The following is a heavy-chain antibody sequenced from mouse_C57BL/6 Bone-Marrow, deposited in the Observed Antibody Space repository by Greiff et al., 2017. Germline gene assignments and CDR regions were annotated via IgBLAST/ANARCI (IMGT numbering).Heavy chain of an antibody. CDR1: GYTFTSYW. CDR3: ASIYYWFAY. D-gene: IGHD2-1*01. V-gene: IGHV1-7*01. J-gene: IGHJ3*01. Sequence: VQLQQSGAELAKPGASVKLSCKASGYTFTSYWMHWVKQRPGQGLEWIGYINPSSGYTKYNQKFKDKATLTVDKSSSTAYMQLSSLTYEDAAVYYCASIYYWFAYWGQGTLVTVSA. CDR2: INPSSGYT.